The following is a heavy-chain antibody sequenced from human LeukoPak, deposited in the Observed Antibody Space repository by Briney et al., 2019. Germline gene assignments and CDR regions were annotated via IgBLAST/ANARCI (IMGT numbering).Heavy chain of an antibody. CDR2: ISSSSYI. D-gene: IGHD3-10*01. CDR3: ARGSLLWFGELFIDY. J-gene: IGHJ4*02. CDR1: GVTFSSYS. Sequence: NPGGSLSLSCAAYGVTFSSYSMNWVHQALGIRLECDSSISSSSYIYYADSVEGRFTISRDNAKNSLYLQMNSLRADDTAVYYCARGSLLWFGELFIDYWGQGTLVTVSS. V-gene: IGHV3-21*01.